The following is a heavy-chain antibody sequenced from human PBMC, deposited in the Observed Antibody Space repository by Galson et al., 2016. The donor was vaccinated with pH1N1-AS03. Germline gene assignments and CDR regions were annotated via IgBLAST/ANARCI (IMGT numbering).Heavy chain of an antibody. CDR3: GRVGRGGSPVDY. CDR2: IKEDGSEK. V-gene: IGHV3-7*03. CDR1: GFSIRDHW. J-gene: IGHJ4*02. D-gene: IGHD2-15*01. Sequence: SLRLSCAASGFSIRDHWMGWFRQAPSKGLEWVTEIKEDGSEKHDVDSVKGRFIISRDNAKNSLYLQMNSLRADDSAVYYRGRVGRGGSPVDYWGQGTLVTVSS.